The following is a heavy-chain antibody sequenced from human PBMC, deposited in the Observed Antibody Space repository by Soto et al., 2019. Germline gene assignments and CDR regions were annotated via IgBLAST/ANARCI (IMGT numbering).Heavy chain of an antibody. V-gene: IGHV4-34*01. D-gene: IGHD2-15*01. J-gene: IGHJ3*02. CDR1: GGSFSGYY. CDR2: INHSGST. CDR3: ARGLRWYPAPGI. Sequence: SETLSLTCAVYGGSFSGYYWSWIRQPPGKGLEWIGEINHSGSTNYNPSLKGRVTISVDTSKNQFSLKLSSVTAADTAVYYCARGLRWYPAPGIWGQGTMVTVSS.